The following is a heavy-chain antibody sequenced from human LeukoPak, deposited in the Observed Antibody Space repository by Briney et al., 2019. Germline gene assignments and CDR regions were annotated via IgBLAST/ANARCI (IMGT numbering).Heavy chain of an antibody. CDR1: GYTFSNYD. Sequence: ASVRVSCKASGYTFSNYDINWVRQATGQGLEWLGWLNPKNGNTGYARKLQGRVIMTRDISISTAYMEVTILGSEDTAVYYCARGLQRGDRMLLWFGEFWGDSYFGMDVWGQGTTVTVSS. D-gene: IGHD3-10*01. V-gene: IGHV1-8*01. CDR2: LNPKNGNT. J-gene: IGHJ6*02. CDR3: ARGLQRGDRMLLWFGEFWGDSYFGMDV.